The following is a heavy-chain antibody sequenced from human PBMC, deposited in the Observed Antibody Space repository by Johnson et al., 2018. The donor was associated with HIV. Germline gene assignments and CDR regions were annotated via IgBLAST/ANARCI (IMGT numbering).Heavy chain of an antibody. CDR2: ISYGGST. Sequence: QVQLVESGGGVVQPGRSLRLSCAASGFTFSSYAMHWVRQAPGKGLEWVAVISYGGSTYYADSVKGRFTISRDNSKNTLYMQMNSLRAEDTAVYYCAKDVYGGNLEPFDAFDIWGQGTMVTVSS. CDR1: GFTFSSYA. J-gene: IGHJ3*02. V-gene: IGHV3-30-3*01. CDR3: AKDVYGGNLEPFDAFDI. D-gene: IGHD4-23*01.